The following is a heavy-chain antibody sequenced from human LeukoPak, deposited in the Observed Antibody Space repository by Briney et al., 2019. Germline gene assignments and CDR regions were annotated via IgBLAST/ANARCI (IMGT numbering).Heavy chain of an antibody. J-gene: IGHJ6*03. CDR3: VRGDYPYYYYYMDV. V-gene: IGHV3-43*01. D-gene: IGHD4-17*01. CDR2: ISWDGGST. CDR1: GFTFDDYT. Sequence: PGGSLRLSCAASGFTFDDYTMHWVRQAPGKGLEWVSLISWDGGSTYYADSVKGRFTISRDNSKNSLYLQMNSLRTEDTALYYCVRGDYPYYYYYMDVWGKGTTVTVSS.